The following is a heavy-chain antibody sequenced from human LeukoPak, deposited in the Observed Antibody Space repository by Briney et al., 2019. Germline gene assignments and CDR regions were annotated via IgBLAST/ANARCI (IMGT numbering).Heavy chain of an antibody. V-gene: IGHV3-21*01. D-gene: IGHD3-22*01. CDR2: ITSSSSYI. CDR1: GFTFSSYT. Sequence: PGGSLRLSCAASGFTFSSYTMNWVRQAPGKGLEWVSSITSSSSYIYYADPVKGRFTISRDNAKNSLYLQMNSLRAEDTAVYYCARHVVAVGVDYWGQGTLVTVSS. J-gene: IGHJ4*02. CDR3: ARHVVAVGVDY.